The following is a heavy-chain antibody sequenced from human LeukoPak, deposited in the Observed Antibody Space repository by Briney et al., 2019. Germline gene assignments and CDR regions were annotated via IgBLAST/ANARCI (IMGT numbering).Heavy chain of an antibody. CDR1: GYTFTNYY. CDR3: ARAYSSATPLDY. D-gene: IGHD3-22*01. Sequence: ASVKVSCKASGYTFTNYYMHWVRQAPGQGLEWMGLINPTGSSTNYAQKFRGRVTMTRDTSTTTVYMELSSLRSEDTAMYYCARAYSSATPLDYWGQGTRITVSS. V-gene: IGHV1-46*01. J-gene: IGHJ4*02. CDR2: INPTGSST.